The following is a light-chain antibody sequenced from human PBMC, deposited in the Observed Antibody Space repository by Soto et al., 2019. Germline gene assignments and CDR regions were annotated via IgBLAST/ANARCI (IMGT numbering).Light chain of an antibody. J-gene: IGKJ2*01. Sequence: AIQLTQSPSSLSASVGDRVTITCRASQGISSALAWYQQKPGKAPKLLIYDASSLESGVPSRFSGSGSGTDFTLTISSLQPEDFAVYYCQQYHNWPPQYTFGQGTKLQIK. CDR1: QGISSA. CDR3: QQYHNWPPQYT. CDR2: DAS. V-gene: IGKV1D-13*01.